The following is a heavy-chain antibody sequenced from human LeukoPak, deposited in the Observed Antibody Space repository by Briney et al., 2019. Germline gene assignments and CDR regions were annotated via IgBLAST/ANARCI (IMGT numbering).Heavy chain of an antibody. D-gene: IGHD3-3*01. CDR3: ARTGAPFWSGYLYYYYYMDV. CDR2: MNSNSGNT. Sequence: ASVKVSCKASGYTFTSYDINWVRQATGQGLEWMGWMNSNSGNTGYAQKFQGRVTITRNTSISTAYMELSSLRSEDTAVYYCARTGAPFWSGYLYYYYYMDVWGKGTTVTVSS. V-gene: IGHV1-8*03. J-gene: IGHJ6*03. CDR1: GYTFTSYD.